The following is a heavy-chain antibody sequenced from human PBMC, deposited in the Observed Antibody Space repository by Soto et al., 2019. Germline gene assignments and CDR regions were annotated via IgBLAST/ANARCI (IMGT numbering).Heavy chain of an antibody. J-gene: IGHJ4*02. Sequence: SETLSLTCSVAGGSTRDKSYFWGWVSQSPGKGLEWIGSMYYSGSSYYNPSLKSRVAISVDTSRNQFSLKLRSVTAADTAVYFCARQRLLRLKPDFDIWGQGTLVTVSS. V-gene: IGHV4-39*01. CDR1: GGSTRDKSYF. D-gene: IGHD2-21*02. CDR3: ARQRLLRLKPDFDI. CDR2: MYYSGSS.